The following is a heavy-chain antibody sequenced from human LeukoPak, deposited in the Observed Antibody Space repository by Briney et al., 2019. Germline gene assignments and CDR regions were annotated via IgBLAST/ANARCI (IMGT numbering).Heavy chain of an antibody. D-gene: IGHD3-10*01. V-gene: IGHV3-7*01. J-gene: IGHJ4*02. CDR3: ARDWALWFGELTFDY. Sequence: GGSLRLSCVASGFTFSNYWMSWVRQAPGKGLEWVANIKQDGSEKYYVDSVKGRFTISRDNAKNSLYLQMNSLRAEDTAVYYCARDWALWFGELTFDYWGQGTLVTVSS. CDR1: GFTFSNYW. CDR2: IKQDGSEK.